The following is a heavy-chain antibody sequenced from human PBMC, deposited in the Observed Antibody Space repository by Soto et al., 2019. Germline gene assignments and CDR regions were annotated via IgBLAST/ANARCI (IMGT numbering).Heavy chain of an antibody. CDR3: ARDGNGDYVFEY. J-gene: IGHJ4*02. CDR1: GGSVSSGSYY. Sequence: SETLSLTSTVSGGSVSSGSYYWSWIRQPPGKGLEWIGYSYYSGSTNYNPSLKSRVTISVDTSKNQFSLKLSSVTAADTAEYYCARDGNGDYVFEYWGQGTLVTVSS. CDR2: SYYSGST. V-gene: IGHV4-61*01. D-gene: IGHD4-17*01.